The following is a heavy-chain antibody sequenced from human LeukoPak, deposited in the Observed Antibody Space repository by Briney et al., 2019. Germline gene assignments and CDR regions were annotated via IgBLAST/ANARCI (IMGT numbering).Heavy chain of an antibody. CDR2: ISSSSSYI. CDR3: ARGSGLAAADLLDY. D-gene: IGHD6-13*01. CDR1: GFTFSSYS. Sequence: GGSLRLSCVASGFTFSSYSMNWVRQAPGKGLEWVSSISSSSSYIYYADSVKGRFTISRDNAKNSLYLQMNSLRAEDTAVYYCARGSGLAAADLLDYWGQGTLVTVSS. V-gene: IGHV3-21*01. J-gene: IGHJ4*02.